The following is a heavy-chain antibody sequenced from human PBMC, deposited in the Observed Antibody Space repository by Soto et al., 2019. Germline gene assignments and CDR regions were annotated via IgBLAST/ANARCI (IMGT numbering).Heavy chain of an antibody. Sequence: PSETLSLTCTVSCGSISDDSYWSWIRQTPGKGLEWIGYIYHTGNTYHNPSLRGRVSISVDKSKSQFSLKLISVTAADTAVYFCARDEYQLLSSVSWFDSWGQGTLVTVSS. CDR1: CGSISDDSY. J-gene: IGHJ5*01. CDR2: IYHTGNT. CDR3: ARDEYQLLSSVSWFDS. D-gene: IGHD2-2*01. V-gene: IGHV4-30-4*01.